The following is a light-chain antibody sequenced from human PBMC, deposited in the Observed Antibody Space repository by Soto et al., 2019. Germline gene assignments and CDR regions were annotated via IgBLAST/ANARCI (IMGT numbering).Light chain of an antibody. V-gene: IGKV3-20*01. J-gene: IGKJ1*01. CDR3: QQYGRSPWT. CDR2: GAS. Sequence: IVLTESPGTLSLYPGERVTLSCRASQSVSSSYLAWYQQKPGQAPRLLFYGASSRATGIPDRFSRSGSGTDFILTISRLEPDDFAVYYCQQYGRSPWTFGQGTKVDIK. CDR1: QSVSSSY.